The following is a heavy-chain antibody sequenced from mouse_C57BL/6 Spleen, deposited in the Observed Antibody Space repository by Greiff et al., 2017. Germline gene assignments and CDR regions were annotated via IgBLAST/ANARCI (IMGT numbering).Heavy chain of an antibody. CDR2: IRLKSDNYAT. Sequence: EVKLEESGGGLVQPGGSMKLSCVASGFTFSNYWMNWVRQSPEKGLEWVAQIRLKSDNYATHYAESVKGRFTISRDDSKSSVYLQMNNVRAEDTGIYYCTEDYDWFAYWGQGTLVTVSA. V-gene: IGHV6-3*01. CDR3: TEDYDWFAY. CDR1: GFTFSNYW. J-gene: IGHJ3*01. D-gene: IGHD2-4*01.